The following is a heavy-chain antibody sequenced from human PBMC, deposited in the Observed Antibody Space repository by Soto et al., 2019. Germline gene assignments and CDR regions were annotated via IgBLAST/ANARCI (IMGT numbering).Heavy chain of an antibody. CDR2: IDPSDSYT. CDR3: ARHSYSNYGYYYYYGMDV. CDR1: GYSFTSYW. J-gene: IGHJ6*02. D-gene: IGHD4-4*01. V-gene: IGHV5-10-1*01. Sequence: PGESLKISCKGSGYSFTSYWISWVRQMPGKGLEWMGRIDPSDSYTNYSPSFQGHVTISADKSISTAYLQWSSLKASDTAMYYCARHSYSNYGYYYYYGMDVWGQGTTVTVSS.